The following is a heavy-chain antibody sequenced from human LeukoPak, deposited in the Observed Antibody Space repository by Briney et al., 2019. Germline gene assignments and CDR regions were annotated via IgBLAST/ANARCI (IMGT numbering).Heavy chain of an antibody. CDR1: GYTLTELS. Sequence: ASVKVSCKVSGYTLTELSMHWVRQAPGKGLEWMGGFDPEDGEPIYAQKFQGRVTMTEDTSTDTAYMELSSLRSEDTAVYYCATDAKDLRFLEGAFDIWGQGTMVTVSS. D-gene: IGHD3-3*01. J-gene: IGHJ3*02. V-gene: IGHV1-24*01. CDR3: ATDAKDLRFLEGAFDI. CDR2: FDPEDGEP.